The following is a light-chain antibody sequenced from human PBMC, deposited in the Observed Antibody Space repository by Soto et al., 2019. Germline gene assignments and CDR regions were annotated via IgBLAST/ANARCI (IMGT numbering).Light chain of an antibody. J-gene: IGKJ5*01. CDR3: HQRSNWWSN. CDR2: DAS. CDR1: QSVSGY. V-gene: IGKV3-11*01. Sequence: ENLLTQSPSILKVSPGERATLSLGASQSVSGYLPWYQQKPGQAPRLLIYDASNRATGIPARFRGSESGTDWTRTSCCPELQDFAGYHCHQRSNWWSNFGQGTRLEIK.